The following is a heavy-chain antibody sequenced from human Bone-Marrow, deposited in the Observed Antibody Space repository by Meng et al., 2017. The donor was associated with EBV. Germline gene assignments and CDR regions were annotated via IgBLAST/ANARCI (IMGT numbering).Heavy chain of an antibody. J-gene: IGHJ4*02. CDR3: ASSSGRRFTPDY. CDR2: VIRMADAP. V-gene: IGHV1-69*01. CDR1: GGNFGSSG. Sequence: QVQLVGCGAEVENPGTALRVACENSGGNFGSSGISWVRQDPRQGLGWMGGVIRMADAPQNVQKFERSVTITADESTCTHYMDLSGLGSEDTAVYYCASSSGRRFTPDYWGQGTLVTVSS. D-gene: IGHD3-10*01.